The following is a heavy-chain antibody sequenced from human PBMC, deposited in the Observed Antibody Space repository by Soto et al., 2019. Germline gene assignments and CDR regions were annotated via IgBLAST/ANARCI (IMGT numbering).Heavy chain of an antibody. CDR2: IYYSGST. D-gene: IGHD6-19*01. CDR1: GGSISSYY. CDR3: ARRTKLGTAWYPDC. Sequence: PSETLSLTCTVSGGSISSYYWSWIRQPPGKGLERIGYIYYSGSTNYNPSLKSRLTISLDTSKIQFSLQLTSVTAADSAVYYCARRTKLGTAWYPDCWGQGTLVTVSS. J-gene: IGHJ4*02. V-gene: IGHV4-59*08.